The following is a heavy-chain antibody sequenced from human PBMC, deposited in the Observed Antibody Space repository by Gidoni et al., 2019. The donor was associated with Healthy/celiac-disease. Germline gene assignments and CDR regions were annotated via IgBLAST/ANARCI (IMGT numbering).Heavy chain of an antibody. CDR1: GFTFSSYA. J-gene: IGHJ3*02. CDR2: ISYDGSNK. V-gene: IGHV3-30-3*01. Sequence: QVQLVESGGGVVQPGRSLRLSCAASGFTFSSYAMHWVRQAPGKGLEWVAVISYDGSNKYYADSVKGRFTISRDNSKNTLYLQMNSLRAEDTAVYYCARASYYYDVDAFDIWGQGTMVTVSS. D-gene: IGHD3-22*01. CDR3: ARASYYYDVDAFDI.